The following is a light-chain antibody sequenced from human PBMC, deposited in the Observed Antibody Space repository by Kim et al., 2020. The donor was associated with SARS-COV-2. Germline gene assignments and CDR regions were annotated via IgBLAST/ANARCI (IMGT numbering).Light chain of an antibody. V-gene: IGLV2-11*01. CDR1: SSGVGSYNY. Sequence: SPRQSVTISCTGTSSGVGSYNYVSWYQQHPGKAPKLIIYDVTKRPSGVPDRFSGSKSGNTASLTISGLQAEDEADYYCCSYAGSVVFGGGTQLTVL. J-gene: IGLJ2*01. CDR3: CSYAGSVV. CDR2: DVT.